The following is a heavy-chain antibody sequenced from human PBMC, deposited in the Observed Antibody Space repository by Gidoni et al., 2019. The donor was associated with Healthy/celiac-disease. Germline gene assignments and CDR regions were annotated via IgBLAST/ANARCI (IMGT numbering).Heavy chain of an antibody. D-gene: IGHD3-10*01. CDR3: ARDYYYGSGSYHDYYYYGMDV. Sequence: QVQLVESGGGVVQPGRSLRPSCAASGFTFRSYGVHGVRQAPGKGLEWVAVRWYDGSNKYYTDSVQGRFTISRDNSKNTLYLKMNSLRAEDTAVYYCARDYYYGSGSYHDYYYYGMDVWGQGTTVTVSS. V-gene: IGHV3-33*01. CDR1: GFTFRSYG. CDR2: RWYDGSNK. J-gene: IGHJ6*02.